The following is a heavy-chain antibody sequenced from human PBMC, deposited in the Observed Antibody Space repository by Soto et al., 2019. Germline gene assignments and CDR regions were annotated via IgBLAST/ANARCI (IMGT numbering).Heavy chain of an antibody. CDR1: GGTFSRYA. V-gene: IGHV1-69*13. CDR2: IIPIFGTS. CDR3: ARCLTMVRDSYESWPYYYGMGV. J-gene: IGHJ6*02. Sequence: ASVKVSCKASGGTFSRYAISWVRQAPGQGLEWMGGIIPIFGTSKYAQKFQGRVTIIPDESTSTTYMELSRLRSEDTAVYYCARCLTMVRDSYESWPYYYGMGVWGQGTTVTVSS. D-gene: IGHD3-10*01.